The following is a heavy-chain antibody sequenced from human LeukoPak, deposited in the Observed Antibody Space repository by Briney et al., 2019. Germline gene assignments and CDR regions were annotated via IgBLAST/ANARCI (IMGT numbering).Heavy chain of an antibody. Sequence: GGSLRLSCAASAFTFSDFWMSWVRQAPGKGLELVAIIKKDGTEDNYVDSVKGRFTISRDNSKNSLYLQMDSLRVEDTAVYYCARFRASFTGGWYGYFDYWGHGSLVTVSS. CDR1: AFTFSDFW. CDR3: ARFRASFTGGWYGYFDY. CDR2: IKKDGTED. J-gene: IGHJ4*01. D-gene: IGHD6-19*01. V-gene: IGHV3-7*01.